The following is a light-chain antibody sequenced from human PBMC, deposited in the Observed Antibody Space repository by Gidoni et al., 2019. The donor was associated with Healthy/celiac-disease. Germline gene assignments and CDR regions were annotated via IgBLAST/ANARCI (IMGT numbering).Light chain of an antibody. V-gene: IGKV1-5*03. CDR2: KAS. CDR1: QSISSW. CDR3: QQYNPPLT. J-gene: IGKJ4*01. Sequence: DIQMTQSPSTLSASVGDRVTITCRASQSISSWLAWYQQKPGKAPKLLIYKASSLESGVPSRFSGSGSGTEFTLTISSLQPDDIATYYCQQYNPPLTFGGXTKVEIK.